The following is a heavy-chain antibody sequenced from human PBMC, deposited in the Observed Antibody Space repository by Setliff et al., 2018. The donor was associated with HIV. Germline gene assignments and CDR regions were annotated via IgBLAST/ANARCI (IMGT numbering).Heavy chain of an antibody. CDR1: GFTFSNYV. CDR2: ISGSGVNS. J-gene: IGHJ3*01. Sequence: GGSLRLSCAASGFTFSNYVINWVRQAPGKGLEWISGISGSGVNSYYADSVKGRFTISRDNAKNTLYLQMNSLRVEDTAVYYCARDRVVGATLDPFDLWGQGTMVTVSS. D-gene: IGHD1-26*01. CDR3: ARDRVVGATLDPFDL. V-gene: IGHV3-23*01.